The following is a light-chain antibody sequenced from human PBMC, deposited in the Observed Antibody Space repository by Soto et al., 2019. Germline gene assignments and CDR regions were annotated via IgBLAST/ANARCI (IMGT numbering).Light chain of an antibody. J-gene: IGKJ4*01. CDR2: AAS. Sequence: EIVMTQSPATVSVSPGERATLSCRASQSVSSNLAWYQQKPGQAPRLLIFAASTRATGIPARFSGSGSGTEFTLTISSLQSEDFAVYYCQQYNKWPLTVCGGTKVDSK. CDR1: QSVSSN. V-gene: IGKV3-15*01. CDR3: QQYNKWPLT.